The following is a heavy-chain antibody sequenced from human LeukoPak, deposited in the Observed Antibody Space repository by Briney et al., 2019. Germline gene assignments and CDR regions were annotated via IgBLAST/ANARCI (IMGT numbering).Heavy chain of an antibody. CDR2: ISGSGGST. CDR1: GFTFRTYW. D-gene: IGHD6-19*01. CDR3: AKDHIGSGWYFDY. J-gene: IGHJ4*02. V-gene: IGHV3-23*01. Sequence: PGGSLRLSCAASGFTFRTYWMNWVRQAPGKGLEWVSAISGSGGSTYYADSVKGRFTISRDNSKNTLYLQMNSLRAEDTAVYYCAKDHIGSGWYFDYWGQGTLVTVSS.